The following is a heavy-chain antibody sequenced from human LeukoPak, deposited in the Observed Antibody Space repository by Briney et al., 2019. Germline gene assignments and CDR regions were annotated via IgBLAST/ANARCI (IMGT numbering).Heavy chain of an antibody. J-gene: IGHJ4*02. CDR3: ARDETGTPGRSFDY. CDR2: IYHSGST. D-gene: IGHD1-1*01. V-gene: IGHV4-38-2*02. CDR1: GYSVSSGYY. Sequence: PSETLSLTCTVSGYSVSSGYYWGWIRQPPGKGLEWIGSIYHSGSTYYNPSLKSRVTISVDTSKNQFSLKLSSVTAADTAVYYCARDETGTPGRSFDYWGQGTLVTVSS.